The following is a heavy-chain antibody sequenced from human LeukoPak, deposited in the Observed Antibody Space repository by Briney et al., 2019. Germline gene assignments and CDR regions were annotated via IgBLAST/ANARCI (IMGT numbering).Heavy chain of an antibody. CDR3: ARAREGYYFDY. J-gene: IGHJ4*02. CDR2: ISNTGSTT. V-gene: IGHV3-11*04. CDR1: GFTFSDNY. D-gene: IGHD3-10*01. Sequence: GGSLRLSCAASGFTFSDNYMTWIRQAQGKGLEWVSYISNTGSTTYYADPVKGRFTISRDNAKNSLYLQMNSLRAEDAAVYYCARAREGYYFDYWGQGTLVTVSS.